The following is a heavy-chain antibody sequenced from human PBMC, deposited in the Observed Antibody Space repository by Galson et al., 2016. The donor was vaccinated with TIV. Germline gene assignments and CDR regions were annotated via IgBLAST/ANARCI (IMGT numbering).Heavy chain of an antibody. D-gene: IGHD1-14*01. CDR2: ISGSGATT. CDR1: GFSFSGYA. V-gene: IGHV3-23*01. CDR3: ARAENWSAPEFDS. Sequence: SLRLSCAASGFSFSGYAMNWVRQAPGKGLEWVSYISGSGATTNNADSVKGRFTISRDNSRDTVYLQMTSLGVEDTAVYYCARAENWSAPEFDSWGRGTLVTVSS. J-gene: IGHJ4*02.